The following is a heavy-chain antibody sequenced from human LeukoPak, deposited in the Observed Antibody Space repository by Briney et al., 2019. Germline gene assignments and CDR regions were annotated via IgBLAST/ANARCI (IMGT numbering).Heavy chain of an antibody. D-gene: IGHD3-10*01. CDR3: AREGLYKIGLDV. CDR2: IKQDGSEK. J-gene: IGHJ6*02. Sequence: GSLRLSCAASGFTFSSYWMTWVRQAPGKGLEWVANIKQDGSEKYYVDSVKGRFTISRDNAKNPLYLQMNSLRAEDTAVYYCAREGLYKIGLDVWGQGTTVTVSS. V-gene: IGHV3-7*01. CDR1: GFTFSSYW.